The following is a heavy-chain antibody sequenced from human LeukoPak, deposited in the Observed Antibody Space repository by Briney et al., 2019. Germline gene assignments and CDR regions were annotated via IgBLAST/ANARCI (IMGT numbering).Heavy chain of an antibody. CDR3: AKDATPRNSVWDYFDY. CDR2: IGGPDDT. CDR1: GFSFNIHA. V-gene: IGHV3-23*01. J-gene: IGHJ4*02. Sequence: PGGSLRLSCAASGFSFNIHAMTWVRQAPGKGLECVAVIGGPDDTHYADSVKGRFAVSRDDSTNTVFLQMNSLRADDSAIYYCAKDATPRNSVWDYFDYWGQGTLVTVSS. D-gene: IGHD7-27*01.